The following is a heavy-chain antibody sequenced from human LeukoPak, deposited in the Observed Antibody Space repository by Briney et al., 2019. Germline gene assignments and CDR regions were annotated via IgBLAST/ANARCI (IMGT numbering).Heavy chain of an antibody. Sequence: PSETLSLTCAVYGGSFSGYYWSWIRQPPGKGLEWIGEINHSGSTNYNPSLKSRVTISVDTSKNQFSLKLSSVTAADTAVYYCARRGYYDSSDYTYWGQGTLVTVSS. CDR3: ARRGYYDSSDYTY. CDR2: INHSGST. D-gene: IGHD3-22*01. CDR1: GGSFSGYY. V-gene: IGHV4-34*01. J-gene: IGHJ4*02.